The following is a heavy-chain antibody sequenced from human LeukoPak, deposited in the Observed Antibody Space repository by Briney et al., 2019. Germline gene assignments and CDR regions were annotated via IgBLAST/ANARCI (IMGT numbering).Heavy chain of an antibody. J-gene: IGHJ4*02. D-gene: IGHD3-3*01. V-gene: IGHV4-34*01. CDR1: GGSFSGYY. Sequence: PSETLSLTCAVYGGSFSGYYWSWIRQPPGKGLEWIGEINHSGSTNYNPSLKSRVTISVDTSKNQFPLKLSSVTAADTAVYYCARGRYYDFWSAQLRFDYWGQGTLVTVSS. CDR3: ARGRYYDFWSAQLRFDY. CDR2: INHSGST.